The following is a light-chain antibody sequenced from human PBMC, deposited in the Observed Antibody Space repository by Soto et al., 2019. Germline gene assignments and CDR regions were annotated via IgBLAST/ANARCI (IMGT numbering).Light chain of an antibody. J-gene: IGKJ5*01. CDR1: QSISSY. CDR2: AAS. V-gene: IGKV1-39*01. Sequence: DIQMTQNTSSLSPSIGDRVTITCRASQSISSYLNWYQQKPGKAPKLLIYAASSLQSGVPSRFSGSGSGTDFTLTISSLQPEDFAPYYCQQSYSTPITFGQGTRLEIK. CDR3: QQSYSTPIT.